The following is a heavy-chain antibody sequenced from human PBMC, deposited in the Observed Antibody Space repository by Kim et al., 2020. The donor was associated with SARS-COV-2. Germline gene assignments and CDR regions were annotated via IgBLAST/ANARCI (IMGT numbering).Heavy chain of an antibody. D-gene: IGHD6-6*01. Sequence: SVKVSCKASGGTFSSYTISWVRQAPGQGLEWMGRIIPILGIANYAQKFQGRVTITADKSTSTAYMELSSLRSEDTAVYYCARGYSSSAEDFDYWGQGTLVPVSS. CDR1: GGTFSSYT. J-gene: IGHJ4*02. CDR2: IIPILGIA. V-gene: IGHV1-69*02. CDR3: ARGYSSSAEDFDY.